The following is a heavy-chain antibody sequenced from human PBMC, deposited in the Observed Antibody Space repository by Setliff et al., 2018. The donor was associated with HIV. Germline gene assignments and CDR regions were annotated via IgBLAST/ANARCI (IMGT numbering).Heavy chain of an antibody. J-gene: IGHJ6*02. CDR1: GGSFSNYA. V-gene: IGHV1-69*05. Sequence: SVKVSCKASGGSFSNYAVNWVRQAPGQGLVWMGGSIPIYSEPDYAQKFRGRITLTTDESTNTAYMEVTSLRSDDTAVYYCATSPVGTVACYSGMDVWGQGTTVTVSS. CDR2: SIPIYSEP. CDR3: ATSPVGTVACYSGMDV. D-gene: IGHD7-27*01.